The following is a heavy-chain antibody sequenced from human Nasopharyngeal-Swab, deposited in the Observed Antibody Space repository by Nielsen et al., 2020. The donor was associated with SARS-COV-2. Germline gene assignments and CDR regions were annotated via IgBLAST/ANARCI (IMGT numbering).Heavy chain of an antibody. CDR2: IDPSDSYT. CDR1: GYSFTSYW. Sequence: GESLKISCKGSGYSFTSYWISWVRQMPGKGLEWMGRIDPSDSYTNYSPSFQGHVTISADKSISTAYLQWSSLKASDTAMYYCARRAYSSSWVDYWGQGTLVTVSS. D-gene: IGHD6-6*01. V-gene: IGHV5-10-1*01. CDR3: ARRAYSSSWVDY. J-gene: IGHJ4*02.